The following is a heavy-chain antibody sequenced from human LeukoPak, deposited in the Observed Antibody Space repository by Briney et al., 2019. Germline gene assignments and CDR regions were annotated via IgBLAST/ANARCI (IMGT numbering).Heavy chain of an antibody. CDR2: VNHSGST. D-gene: IGHD2-21*02. CDR3: ARGLNFTVTAGFDY. Sequence: SETLSLTCAVYGGSFSAYYWSRIRQPPGKGLEWIGEVNHSGSTNYNPSLKSRVTIPVDTSKNQFSLKLSSVTAADTAVYYCARGLNFTVTAGFDYWGQGTLVTVSS. V-gene: IGHV4-34*01. J-gene: IGHJ4*02. CDR1: GGSFSAYY.